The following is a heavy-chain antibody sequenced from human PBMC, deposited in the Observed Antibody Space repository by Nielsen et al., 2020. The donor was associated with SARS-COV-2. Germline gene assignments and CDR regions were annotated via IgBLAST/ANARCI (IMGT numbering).Heavy chain of an antibody. J-gene: IGHJ4*02. D-gene: IGHD2-15*01. V-gene: IGHV1-69*04. Sequence: SVKVSCKASGGTFSSYAISWVRQAPGQGLEWMGRIIPILGIANYAQKFQGRVTITADKSTSTAYMELSSLRSEDTAVYYCAIGSPRYCSGGSCPLGYWGQGTLVTVSS. CDR3: AIGSPRYCSGGSCPLGY. CDR2: IIPILGIA. CDR1: GGTFSSYA.